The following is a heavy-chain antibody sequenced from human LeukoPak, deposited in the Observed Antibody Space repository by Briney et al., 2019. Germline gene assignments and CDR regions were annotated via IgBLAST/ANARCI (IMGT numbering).Heavy chain of an antibody. J-gene: IGHJ6*03. CDR3: ARWSGSVTARNYYYYMDV. D-gene: IGHD6-6*01. CDR1: GGSISSTNYC. CDR2: IYYSGGT. Sequence: PSETLSLTCNVSGGSISSTNYCWGWIRQPPGKGLEWIGSIYYSGGTYYNPSLKSRVTISLDTSKNQFSLKLSSVTAADTAVYYCARWSGSVTARNYYYYMDVWGEGTTVTVSS. V-gene: IGHV4-39*07.